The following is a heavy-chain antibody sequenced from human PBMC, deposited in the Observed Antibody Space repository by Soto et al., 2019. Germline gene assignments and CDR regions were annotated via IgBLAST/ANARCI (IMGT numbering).Heavy chain of an antibody. CDR2: IIPIFGTA. Sequence: GASVKVSCKASGGTFSSYAISWVRQAPGQGLEWMGGIIPIFGTANYAQKFQGRVTITADESTSTAYMELSSLRSEDTAVYYCARSSIEGLYSSGWTFDYWGQGTLVTVSS. D-gene: IGHD6-19*01. V-gene: IGHV1-69*13. J-gene: IGHJ4*02. CDR1: GGTFSSYA. CDR3: ARSSIEGLYSSGWTFDY.